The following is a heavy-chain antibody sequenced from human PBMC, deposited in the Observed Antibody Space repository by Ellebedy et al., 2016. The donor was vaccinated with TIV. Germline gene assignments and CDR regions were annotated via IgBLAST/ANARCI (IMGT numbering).Heavy chain of an antibody. Sequence: SETLSLXCNVSGYSISRAYYWGWIPQPPGKRLEWIGSIYHSGSTYYNPSLKSRVTISVDTSKNQFSLKVSSVTAANTAVYYCARVAASTTNYFDYWGQGTRVTVSS. D-gene: IGHD1-26*01. CDR1: GYSISRAYY. J-gene: IGHJ4*02. CDR3: ARVAASTTNYFDY. V-gene: IGHV4-38-2*02. CDR2: IYHSGST.